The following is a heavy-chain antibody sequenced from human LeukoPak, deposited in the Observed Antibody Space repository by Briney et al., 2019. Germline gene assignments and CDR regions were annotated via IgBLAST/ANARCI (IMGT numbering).Heavy chain of an antibody. CDR1: GFTFSSYE. D-gene: IGHD3-10*02. CDR3: AELGITMIGGV. V-gene: IGHV3-48*03. CDR2: ISSSGSTI. J-gene: IGHJ6*04. Sequence: GGSLRLSCAASGFTFSSYEMNWVRQAPGKGLEWVSYISSSGSTIYYADSVKGRFTISRDNAKNSLYLQMNSLRAEDTAVYYCAELGITMIGGVWGKGATVTVSS.